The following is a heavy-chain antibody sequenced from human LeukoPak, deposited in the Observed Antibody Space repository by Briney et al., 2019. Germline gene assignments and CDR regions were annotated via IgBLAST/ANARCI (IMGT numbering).Heavy chain of an antibody. CDR2: IYTSGST. V-gene: IGHV4-61*02. J-gene: IGHJ4*02. CDR3: ARVVEDYYDSSGFYYFDY. CDR1: GGSISSGSYY. D-gene: IGHD3-22*01. Sequence: SETLSLTCTVSGGSISSGSYYWCWIRQPAGKGLEWIGRIYTSGSTNYNPSLKSRVTISVDTSKNQFSLKLSSVTAADTAVYYCARVVEDYYDSSGFYYFDYWGQGTLVTVSS.